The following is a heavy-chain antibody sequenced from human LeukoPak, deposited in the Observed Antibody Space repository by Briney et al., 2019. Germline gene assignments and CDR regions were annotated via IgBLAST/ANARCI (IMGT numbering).Heavy chain of an antibody. CDR1: GGSISSNTYY. D-gene: IGHD5/OR15-5a*01. CDR2: IHYSGST. J-gene: IGHJ5*02. V-gene: IGHV4-39*01. CDR3: ANSDTVSTYNWFDP. Sequence: SETLSLTCSVSGGSISSNTYYWGWIRRPPGKGLEWIGNIHYSGSTYYNPSLKSRVTISVDTSKNQFSLNLSSLTAADTAVYYCANSDTVSTYNWFDPWGQGTLVTVSS.